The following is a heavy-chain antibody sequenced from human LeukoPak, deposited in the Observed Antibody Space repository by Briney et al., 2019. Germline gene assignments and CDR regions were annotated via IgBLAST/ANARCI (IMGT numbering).Heavy chain of an antibody. CDR1: GGSISSYY. Sequence: SETLSLTCTVSGGSISSYYWSWIRQPPGKGLEWIGYIYYSGSTNYNPSLKSRVTISVDTSKNQFSLKLSSVTAADTAVYYCARSVDCSSTSCYTFKALGADNNWFDPWGQGTLVTVSS. D-gene: IGHD2-2*02. V-gene: IGHV4-59*01. CDR3: ARSVDCSSTSCYTFKALGADNNWFDP. J-gene: IGHJ5*02. CDR2: IYYSGST.